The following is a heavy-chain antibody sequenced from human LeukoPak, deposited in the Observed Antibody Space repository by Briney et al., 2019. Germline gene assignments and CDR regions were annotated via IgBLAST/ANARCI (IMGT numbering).Heavy chain of an antibody. CDR3: AREWIVVPNWFDP. J-gene: IGHJ5*02. D-gene: IGHD3-10*01. V-gene: IGHV1-2*02. Sequence: ASVKVSCKASGYTFTGYYMHWVRQAPGQGLEWMGWINPNSGGTNYAQKFQGRVTMTRDTSISTAYMELSRLRSDDTAVYYCAREWIVVPNWFDPWGQGTPVTVSS. CDR1: GYTFTGYY. CDR2: INPNSGGT.